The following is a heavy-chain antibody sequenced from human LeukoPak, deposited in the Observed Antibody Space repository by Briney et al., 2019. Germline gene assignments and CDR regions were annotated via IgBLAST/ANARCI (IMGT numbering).Heavy chain of an antibody. CDR3: ARQVVAPLYYYYMDV. CDR1: GYSISSGYY. J-gene: IGHJ6*03. CDR2: IYHSGST. Sequence: SETLSLTCAVSGYSISSGYYWGWIRQPPGKGLEWIGNIYHSGSTYYNPSLKSRVTISVDTSKNQFSPKLSSVTAADTAVYYCARQVVAPLYYYYMDVWGKGTTVTVSS. V-gene: IGHV4-38-2*01. D-gene: IGHD2-15*01.